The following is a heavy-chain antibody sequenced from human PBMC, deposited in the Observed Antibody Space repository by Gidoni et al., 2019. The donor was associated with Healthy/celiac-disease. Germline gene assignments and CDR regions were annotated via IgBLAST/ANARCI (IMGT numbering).Heavy chain of an antibody. J-gene: IGHJ4*02. D-gene: IGHD2-2*01. Sequence: QLQLQESGPGLVKPSETLSLTCTVSGGSISSSSYYWGWIRQPPGKGLVWIGSIYYSGSTYYNPSLKSRVTISVDTSKNQFSLKLSSVTAADTAVYYCARQEVWGYCSSTSCPGHFDYWGQGTLVTVSS. CDR2: IYYSGST. CDR1: GGSISSSSYY. CDR3: ARQEVWGYCSSTSCPGHFDY. V-gene: IGHV4-39*01.